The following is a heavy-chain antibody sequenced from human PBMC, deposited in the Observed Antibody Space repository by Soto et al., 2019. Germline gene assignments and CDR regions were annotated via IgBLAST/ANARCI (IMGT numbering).Heavy chain of an antibody. D-gene: IGHD6-19*01. CDR1: GYSFTSYG. Sequence: GASVKVSCKASGYSFTSYGSGWVRQAPGQGLEWMGWISAYNGNTNYAQKLQGRVTMTTDTSTSTAYMELRSLRSDDTAVYYCARDVTPFAYSSGRYRRSMVFDYRGQGTLVTVSS. J-gene: IGHJ4*02. V-gene: IGHV1-18*01. CDR3: ARDVTPFAYSSGRYRRSMVFDY. CDR2: ISAYNGNT.